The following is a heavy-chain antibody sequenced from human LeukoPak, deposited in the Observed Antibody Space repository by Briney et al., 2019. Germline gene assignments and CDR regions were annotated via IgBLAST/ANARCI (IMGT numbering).Heavy chain of an antibody. D-gene: IGHD4-17*01. J-gene: IGHJ4*02. CDR2: IKEDGSEK. Sequence: GGSLRLSCAASGFTFSSYEMNWGRQAPGKGVEWVANIKEDGSEKDYVDSVKGRFTISRDNAKNSMYLQRNSLSAEDTAVYYCARVSPNTVTTLQYFDYWGQGTLVTVSS. CDR3: ARVSPNTVTTLQYFDY. V-gene: IGHV3-7*01. CDR1: GFTFSSYE.